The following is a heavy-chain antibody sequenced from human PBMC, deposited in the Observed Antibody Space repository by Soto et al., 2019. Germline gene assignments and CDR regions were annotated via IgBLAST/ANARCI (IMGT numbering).Heavy chain of an antibody. CDR2: IKGDGSEQ. J-gene: IGHJ4*02. Sequence: EVQLVESGGGLVQPGGSLRLSCAASGLIFRDHWMSWVRQAPGKGLEWVANIKGDGSEQYYVDSVKGRFSISRDNAKKSLYLQINSLRAEDTAVYYCTRDIGWYHLDYWGQGTLVTVSS. CDR1: GLIFRDHW. CDR3: TRDIGWYHLDY. V-gene: IGHV3-7*03. D-gene: IGHD1-20*01.